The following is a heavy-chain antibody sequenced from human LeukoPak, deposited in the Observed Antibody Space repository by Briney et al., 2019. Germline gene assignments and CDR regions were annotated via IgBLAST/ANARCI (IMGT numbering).Heavy chain of an antibody. CDR2: INAGNGNT. V-gene: IGHV1-3*01. J-gene: IGHJ2*01. CDR3: ARDTPGGYFDL. CDR1: GYTFSSYY. Sequence: ASVKVSCKASGYTFSSYYMHWVRQAPGQGLEWMGWINAGNGNTKYSQKFQGRVTITRDTSASTAYMELSSLRSEDTAVYYCARDTPGGYFDLWGRGTLVTVSS. D-gene: IGHD3-10*01.